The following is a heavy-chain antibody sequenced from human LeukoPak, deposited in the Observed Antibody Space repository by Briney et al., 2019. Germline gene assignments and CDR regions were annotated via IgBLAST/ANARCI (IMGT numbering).Heavy chain of an antibody. CDR1: GYTFTSYG. CDR2: IGAYNGNT. D-gene: IGHD6-13*01. V-gene: IGHV1-18*01. Sequence: ASVKVSCKASGYTFTSYGISWVRQAPGQGLEWMGWIGAYNGNTNYAQKLQGRVTMTTDTSTSTAYMELRSLRSDDTAVYYCARDLVGAAAGTVYFDYWGQGTLVTVSS. CDR3: ARDLVGAAAGTVYFDY. J-gene: IGHJ4*02.